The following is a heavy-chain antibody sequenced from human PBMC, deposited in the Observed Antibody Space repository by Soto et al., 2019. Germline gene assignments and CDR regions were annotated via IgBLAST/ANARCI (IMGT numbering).Heavy chain of an antibody. CDR3: ARGGIVVVVAPPSDNWFVP. CDR2: IIPIFGTA. V-gene: IGHV1-69*01. CDR1: GGTFSSYA. J-gene: IGHJ5*02. D-gene: IGHD2-15*01. Sequence: QVQPVQSGAEVKNPGSSVKVSCKAAGGTFSSYAISWVRQAPGQGLECMGGIIPIFGTANYAQKFPGRVTITADESSNTAYMELSGLGSEDTAVYYCARGGIVVVVAPPSDNWFVPWGQGTLVTVSS.